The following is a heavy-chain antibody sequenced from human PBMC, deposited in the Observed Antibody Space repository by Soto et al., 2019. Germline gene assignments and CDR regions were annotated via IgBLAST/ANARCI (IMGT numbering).Heavy chain of an antibody. CDR3: ARLVVVSPVANA. J-gene: IGHJ5*02. CDR2: VFNNGTT. CDR1: GGSINTNNYY. D-gene: IGHD2-15*01. V-gene: IGHV4-39*01. Sequence: QLHLQESGPGPVKPSGTLSLTCTVSGGSINTNNYYWGWVRQPPGKGLEWIGSVFNNGTTYYSPSLKSRVTISLATSRTQFSLKLDSVTAADTAVYYCARLVVVSPVANAWGQGTLVTVSS.